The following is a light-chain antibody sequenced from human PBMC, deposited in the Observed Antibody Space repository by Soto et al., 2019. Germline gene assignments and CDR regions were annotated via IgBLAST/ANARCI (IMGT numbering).Light chain of an antibody. CDR2: EVT. J-gene: IGLJ2*01. Sequence: QSALTQPASVSGSPGQSITISCTGTTTDVGTYNLVSWYQQYSGKAPKLIIYEVTKRPSGVSNRFSGFRSGNTASLTVSGLQAADEADYYCSSYAGSVTLFGGGTKLTVL. CDR1: TTDVGTYNL. V-gene: IGLV2-23*02. CDR3: SSYAGSVTL.